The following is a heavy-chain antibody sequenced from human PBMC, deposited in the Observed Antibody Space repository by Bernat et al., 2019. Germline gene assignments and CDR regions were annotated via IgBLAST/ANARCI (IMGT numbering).Heavy chain of an antibody. CDR3: ARGEVLGSGSCHD. D-gene: IGHD3-10*01. Sequence: EVQLVESGGGSVQPGGSLRLSCAASGFTFNSYWMHWVRQAPGKGLVWVSRIKTDGSETTYADSVKGRFTISRDNANNILYLQMNSLSVDDTAVYYCARGEVLGSGSCHDWGQGSLVTVSS. J-gene: IGHJ4*02. CDR2: IKTDGSET. V-gene: IGHV3-74*01. CDR1: GFTFNSYW.